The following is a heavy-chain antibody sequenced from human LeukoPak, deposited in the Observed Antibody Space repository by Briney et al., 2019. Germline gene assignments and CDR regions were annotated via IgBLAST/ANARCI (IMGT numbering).Heavy chain of an antibody. V-gene: IGHV4-39*01. CDR2: IYYSGST. D-gene: IGHD3-22*01. Sequence: PSETLSLTCTVSGGSISSSSYYWGWIRQPPGKGLEWIGSIYYSGSTYYNPSLKSRVTISVDTSKNQFSLKLSSVTAADTAVYYCARRVAYYYDSSGYLRGPFDYWGQGTLVTVSS. CDR3: ARRVAYYYDSSGYLRGPFDY. J-gene: IGHJ4*02. CDR1: GGSISSSSYY.